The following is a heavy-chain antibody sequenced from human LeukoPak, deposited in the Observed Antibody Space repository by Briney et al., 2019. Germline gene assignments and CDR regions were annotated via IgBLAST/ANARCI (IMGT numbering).Heavy chain of an antibody. Sequence: ASETLSLTCAVSGGSLSSGGYSWSWIRQPPGKGLEWIGYIYHTGSTYYNPSLKSRVTISVDRSKNQFSLRLSSVTAADTAVYYCARGGGLDAFDIWGRGTMVTVSS. CDR1: GGSLSSGGYS. J-gene: IGHJ3*02. CDR3: ARGGGLDAFDI. V-gene: IGHV4-30-2*01. CDR2: IYHTGST. D-gene: IGHD3-3*01.